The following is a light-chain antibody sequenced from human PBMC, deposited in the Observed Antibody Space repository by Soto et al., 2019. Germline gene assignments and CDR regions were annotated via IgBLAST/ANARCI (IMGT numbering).Light chain of an antibody. V-gene: IGKV3-15*01. Sequence: EIVMTQSPDTLSVSPGERATLSCRASQSVTSNLAWYQQKRGQAPRLLIYGASTRATGIPARFSGSGSGTEFTLTISGLQSEDFEVYYCQQYNNWPPVTFGQGTRLEIK. CDR3: QQYNNWPPVT. J-gene: IGKJ5*01. CDR2: GAS. CDR1: QSVTSN.